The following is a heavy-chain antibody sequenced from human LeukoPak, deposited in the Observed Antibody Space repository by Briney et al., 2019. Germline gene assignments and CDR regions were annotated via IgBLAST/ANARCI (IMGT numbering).Heavy chain of an antibody. CDR1: GYNFANYW. CDR3: ARHTIYSPGENNWFDP. J-gene: IGHJ5*02. D-gene: IGHD7-27*01. CDR2: IYPGDSDT. Sequence: GESLKISCKASGYNFANYWIGWVRQTPGKGLEYMGIIYPGDSDTRYSPSFQGQVIISADRSISTAYLQWSSLKASDAAIYYCARHTIYSPGENNWFDPWGQGTLVTVSS. V-gene: IGHV5-51*01.